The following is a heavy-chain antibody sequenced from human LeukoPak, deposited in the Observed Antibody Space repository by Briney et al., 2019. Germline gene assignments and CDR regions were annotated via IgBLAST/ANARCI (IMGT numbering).Heavy chain of an antibody. CDR1: GGSISSNSYS. Sequence: SETLSLTCTVSGGSISSNSYSGGWIRQSPGKGLEWIGTIYYSGSTYYNPTLKSRVTISVDTSKNQFSLKLSSMTAADTAVYYCARHAAVDYFDILTEEDSWGQGTLVTVSS. V-gene: IGHV4-39*01. J-gene: IGHJ4*02. CDR3: ARHAAVDYFDILTEEDS. D-gene: IGHD3-9*01. CDR2: IYYSGST.